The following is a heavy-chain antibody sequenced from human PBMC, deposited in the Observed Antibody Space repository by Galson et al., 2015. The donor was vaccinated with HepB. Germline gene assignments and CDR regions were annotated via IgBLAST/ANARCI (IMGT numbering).Heavy chain of an antibody. V-gene: IGHV4-39*01. CDR3: ARSGDSSSWYTSYYYYYGMDV. CDR1: GGSISSSSYY. J-gene: IGHJ6*02. D-gene: IGHD6-13*01. CDR2: IYYSGST. Sequence: SETLSLTCTVSGGSISSSSYYWGWIRQPPGKGLEWIGSIYYSGSTYYNPSLRSRVTISVDTSKNQFSLKLSSVTAADTAVYYCARSGDSSSWYTSYYYYYGMDVWGQGTTVTVSS.